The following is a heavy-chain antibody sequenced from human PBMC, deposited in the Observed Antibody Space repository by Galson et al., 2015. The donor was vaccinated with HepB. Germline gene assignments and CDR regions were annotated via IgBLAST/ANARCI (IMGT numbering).Heavy chain of an antibody. V-gene: IGHV4-34*01. CDR1: GGSFSGYS. J-gene: IGHJ6*03. CDR3: ARASGNGWLRYYYYMDV. Sequence: SETLSLTCAVYGGSFSGYSWNWIRQPPGKGLEWIGEINHSGSTNYNPSLKSRVTISIDTSKNQFSLKLTSVTAADTAVYYCARASGNGWLRYYYYMDVWGKGTTVTVSS. CDR2: INHSGST. D-gene: IGHD3-10*01.